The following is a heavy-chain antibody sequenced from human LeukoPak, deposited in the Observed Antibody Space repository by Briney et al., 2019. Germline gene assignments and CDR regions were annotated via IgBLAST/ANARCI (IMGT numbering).Heavy chain of an antibody. J-gene: IGHJ4*02. CDR1: GVSIANTFYY. CDR3: ARRQDGHDY. Sequence: PSQTLSLTCTVSGVSIANTFYYWNWLRQPAGKGLEWIGRIYTTGSTDHNPSLKSRVTISLDTARNQFSLKLSSVTAADTAVYYCARRQDGHDYWGQGTLVTVSS. CDR2: IYTTGST. V-gene: IGHV4-61*02.